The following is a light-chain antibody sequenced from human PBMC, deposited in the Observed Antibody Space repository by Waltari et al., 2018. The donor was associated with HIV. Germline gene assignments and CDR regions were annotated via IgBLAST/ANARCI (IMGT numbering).Light chain of an antibody. V-gene: IGKV3-11*01. Sequence: EIVLTQSPATLSLSPGDRATLSCRASLSIVTYLAWYQQKLGQAPRLLIYDASKRATAIPSRFGGSGSGTDFTLTINSLEPEDFAVYYCQHRSSWPLTFGGGTRVEIK. J-gene: IGKJ4*01. CDR3: QHRSSWPLT. CDR1: LSIVTY. CDR2: DAS.